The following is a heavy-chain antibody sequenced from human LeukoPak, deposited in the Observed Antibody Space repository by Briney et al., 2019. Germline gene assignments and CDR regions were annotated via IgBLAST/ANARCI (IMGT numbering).Heavy chain of an antibody. J-gene: IGHJ6*04. Sequence: PSETLSLTCTVSGGSISSSSYYWGWIRQPPGKGLEWIGSIYYSGSTYYNPSLKSRVTISVDTSKNQFSLKLSSVTAADTAVYYCARSIAVAGYYYMGEDVWGKGTTVTVSS. CDR1: GGSISSSSYY. V-gene: IGHV4-39*07. D-gene: IGHD6-19*01. CDR3: ARSIAVAGYYYMGEDV. CDR2: IYYSGST.